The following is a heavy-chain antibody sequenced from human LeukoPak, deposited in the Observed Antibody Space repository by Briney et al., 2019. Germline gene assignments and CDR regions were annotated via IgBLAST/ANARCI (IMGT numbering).Heavy chain of an antibody. D-gene: IGHD1-1*01. V-gene: IGHV3-21*01. Sequence: GGSLRLSCAASGFTFSSYSMNWVRQAPGKGLEWVSSISSSSSYIYYAASVKGRFTISRDNAKNSLYLQMNRLRAEDTAVYYCARERQLERLAFGKEGSAFDYWGQGTLVTVSS. CDR1: GFTFSSYS. J-gene: IGHJ4*02. CDR2: ISSSSSYI. CDR3: ARERQLERLAFGKEGSAFDY.